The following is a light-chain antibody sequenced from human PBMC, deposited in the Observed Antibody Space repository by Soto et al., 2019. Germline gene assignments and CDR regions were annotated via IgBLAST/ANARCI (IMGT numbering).Light chain of an antibody. V-gene: IGLV2-14*03. Sequence: QSALTQPDSVSGSPGQSISISCTGSSTDIGGYNYVSWYQQHPGKAPRLIIFDVIYRPSGVSSRFSGSKSGNTASLAISGLQAEDEADYYCTSYTSTRTLEVFGGGTKLTVL. CDR2: DVI. J-gene: IGLJ3*02. CDR3: TSYTSTRTLEV. CDR1: STDIGGYNY.